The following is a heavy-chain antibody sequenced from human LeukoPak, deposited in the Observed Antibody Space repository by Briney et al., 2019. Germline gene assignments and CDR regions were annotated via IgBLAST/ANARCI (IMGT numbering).Heavy chain of an antibody. V-gene: IGHV3-23*01. CDR3: AKKGYYDGSGYYMYYFDH. D-gene: IGHD3-22*01. Sequence: GGSLRLSCAASGFTFSIYAMSWVRQAPGKGLERVSAISGSGGTAYYADSVKGRFTISRDNSKNTLYLQMNSLRAEDTAVYYCAKKGYYDGSGYYMYYFDHWGQGTLVTVSS. J-gene: IGHJ4*02. CDR1: GFTFSIYA. CDR2: ISGSGGTA.